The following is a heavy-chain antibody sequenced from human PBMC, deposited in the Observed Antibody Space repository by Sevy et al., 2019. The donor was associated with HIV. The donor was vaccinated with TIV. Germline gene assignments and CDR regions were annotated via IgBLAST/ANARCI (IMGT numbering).Heavy chain of an antibody. D-gene: IGHD1-26*01. CDR3: ARWVAATDAFDV. Sequence: GGSLRLSCAASGFTFSNYGMHWVRQAPGKGLEWVAVIWSDGSKKYYADSVKGRFTISRDNSEDTLYLQMNNLRGEDTAVFYCARWVAATDAFDVWGQWTMVTVSS. CDR2: IWSDGSKK. J-gene: IGHJ3*01. V-gene: IGHV3-33*01. CDR1: GFTFSNYG.